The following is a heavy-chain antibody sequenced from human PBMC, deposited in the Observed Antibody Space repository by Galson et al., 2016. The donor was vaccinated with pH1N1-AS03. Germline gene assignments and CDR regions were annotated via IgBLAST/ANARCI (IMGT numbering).Heavy chain of an antibody. Sequence: SLRLSCAASGFTFSDYYMNWIRQAPGKGLEWVSYISGSTDDTEYADSVKGRYTISRDNAKKSLYLQMNSLSADDTAFYYCARAPGGRLETGVSFFRSEAYGPAYYSYVMDVWAQGPTVTVSS. D-gene: IGHD2-8*01. CDR1: GFTFSDYY. CDR3: ARAPGGRLETGVSFFRSEAYGPAYYSYVMDV. CDR2: ISGSTDDT. V-gene: IGHV3-11*06. J-gene: IGHJ6*02.